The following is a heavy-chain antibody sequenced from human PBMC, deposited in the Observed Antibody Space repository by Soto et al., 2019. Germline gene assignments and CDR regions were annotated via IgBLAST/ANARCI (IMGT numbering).Heavy chain of an antibody. CDR2: ISFEGTNK. CDR1: GFTFSSYG. V-gene: IGHV3-30*18. Sequence: QVQLVESGGGVVQPGRSLRLSCAASGFTFSSYGMHWVRQAPGKGLEWVASISFEGTNKYYGDSVKGRVTISRDNSNDTLYLQMSSLTFEDTAIYYCAKDRHYDFWSGFFYDSWGQGTLVTVHS. CDR3: AKDRHYDFWSGFFYDS. D-gene: IGHD3-3*01. J-gene: IGHJ5*01.